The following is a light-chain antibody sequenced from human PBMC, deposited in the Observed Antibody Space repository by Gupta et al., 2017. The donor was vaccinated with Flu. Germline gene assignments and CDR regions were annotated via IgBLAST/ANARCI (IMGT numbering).Light chain of an antibody. J-gene: IGLJ3*02. CDR1: TPSIGKHQ. V-gene: IGLV1-47*01. CDR3: GTWDSSLEAWV. Sequence: QSVLTQPPSASGTPGPDIVLSCSGSTPSIGKHQVYWYFQFPGTAPKLVIYENDQRPSGISNRFSGSKSGTAASLAISGLRSDDEADYYCGTWDSSLEAWVFGGGTKLTVL. CDR2: END.